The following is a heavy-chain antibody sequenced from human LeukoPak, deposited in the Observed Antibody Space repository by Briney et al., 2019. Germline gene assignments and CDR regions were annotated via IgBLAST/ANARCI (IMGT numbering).Heavy chain of an antibody. V-gene: IGHV3-11*01. Sequence: GGSLRLSCAASGFPFSDYYMSWIRQAPGKGLEWVSYISSSGSTIYYADSVKGRFTISRDNAKNSLYLQMNSLRAEDTAVYYCARDRYSGSYPLDYWGQGTLVTVSS. CDR1: GFPFSDYY. J-gene: IGHJ4*02. D-gene: IGHD1-26*01. CDR2: ISSSGSTI. CDR3: ARDRYSGSYPLDY.